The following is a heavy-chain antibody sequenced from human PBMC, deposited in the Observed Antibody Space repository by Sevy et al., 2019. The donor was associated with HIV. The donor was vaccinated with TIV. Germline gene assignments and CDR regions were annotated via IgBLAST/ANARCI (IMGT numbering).Heavy chain of an antibody. CDR1: GFGFSGTW. V-gene: IGHV3-7*04. CDR3: AKDRGWKTFDY. D-gene: IGHD3-10*01. CDR2: VSPEGSRI. J-gene: IGHJ4*02. Sequence: GGSLRLSCAASGFGFSGTWMNWVRQAPGKGLEWVAIVSPEGSRIDDADSVKGRLIISRENANSSVSLQMNSLRVEDMGVYYCAKDRGWKTFDYWGQGALVTVSS.